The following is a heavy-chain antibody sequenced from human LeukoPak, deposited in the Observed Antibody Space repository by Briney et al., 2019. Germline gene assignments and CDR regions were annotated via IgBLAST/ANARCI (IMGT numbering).Heavy chain of an antibody. CDR2: IYTSGST. J-gene: IGHJ4*02. V-gene: IGHV4-4*09. CDR1: GGSISSYY. Sequence: PSETLSLTCTVSGGSISSYYWSWIRQPPGKGLEWIGYIYTSGSTNYNPSLKSRVTISVDTSKNQFSLKLSSVTAADTAVYYCARGNSGWHPKFDYWGQGTLVTVSS. CDR3: ARGNSGWHPKFDY. D-gene: IGHD6-19*01.